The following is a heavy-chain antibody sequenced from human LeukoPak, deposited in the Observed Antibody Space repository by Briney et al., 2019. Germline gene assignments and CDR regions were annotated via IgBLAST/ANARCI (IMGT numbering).Heavy chain of an antibody. D-gene: IGHD3-22*01. CDR1: GGTFSSYA. CDR2: IIPIFGTA. CDR3: ATHPYSSGYLPDY. V-gene: IGHV1-69*06. J-gene: IGHJ4*02. Sequence: SVKVSCTASGGTFSSYAISWVRQAPGQGLEWMGGIIPIFGTAIYAQKFQGRVTMTEDTSTDTAYMELSSLRSEDTAVYYCATHPYSSGYLPDYWGQGTLVTVSS.